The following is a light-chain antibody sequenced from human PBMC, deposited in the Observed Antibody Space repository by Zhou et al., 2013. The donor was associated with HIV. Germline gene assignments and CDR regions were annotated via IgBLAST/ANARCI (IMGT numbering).Light chain of an antibody. V-gene: IGKV1-9*01. Sequence: IQLTQSPSSLSACVGDRVTITCRASQDISSYLAWYQQKPGKAPKLLIYAASTLQSGVPSRFSGSGSGTDFTLTINSLQPEDSALTYYCQQLNSYPLTFGGGTMVEIK. J-gene: IGKJ4*01. CDR3: QQLNSYPLT. CDR1: QDISSY. CDR2: AAS.